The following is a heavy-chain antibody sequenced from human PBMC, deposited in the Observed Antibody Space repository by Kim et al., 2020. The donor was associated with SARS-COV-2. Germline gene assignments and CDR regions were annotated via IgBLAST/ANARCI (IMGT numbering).Heavy chain of an antibody. CDR3: ARMHAGLVAIDI. D-gene: IGHD3-16*01. V-gene: IGHV2-70*01. CDR2: K. J-gene: IGHJ3*02. Sequence: KYYSTSLKTRLTITKDTYKNKVVLTMTNMDSVDTATYYCARMHAGLVAIDIWGQGTMVTVSS.